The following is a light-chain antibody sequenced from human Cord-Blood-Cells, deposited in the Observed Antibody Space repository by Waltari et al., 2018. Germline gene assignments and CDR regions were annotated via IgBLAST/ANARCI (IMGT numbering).Light chain of an antibody. V-gene: IGLV2-8*01. J-gene: IGLJ2*01. CDR3: SSYAGSNNFVV. CDR2: EVS. Sequence: QSALTQPPSASGSPGQSVTISCTGTSSDVGGYNYVSWYQQHPGKAPKLMIYEVSKRPPGVPDRFSGSTSGNTASLTVSGLQAEDEADYYCSSYAGSNNFVVFGGGTKLTVL. CDR1: SSDVGGYNY.